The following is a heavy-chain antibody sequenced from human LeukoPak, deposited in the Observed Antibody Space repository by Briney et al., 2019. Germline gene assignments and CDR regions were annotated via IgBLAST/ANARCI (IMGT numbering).Heavy chain of an antibody. CDR3: AREHCSSTCFYDY. J-gene: IGHJ4*02. V-gene: IGHV4-59*01. Sequence: SETLSLTCIVSGGPIRTYYWSWIPQPPGEGLECIVYTHYSESTNYNPSLKSRLTISIDTSKNQFSLKLNSVTAADTALYYCAREHCSSTCFYDYWGQGTLVTVSS. CDR1: GGPIRTYY. D-gene: IGHD2-2*01. CDR2: THYSEST.